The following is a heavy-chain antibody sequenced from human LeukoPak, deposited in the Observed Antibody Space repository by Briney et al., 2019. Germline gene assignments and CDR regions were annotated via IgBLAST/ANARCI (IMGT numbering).Heavy chain of an antibody. CDR3: ARDVGASAPDAFDI. J-gene: IGHJ3*02. CDR1: GFTFSTYN. CDR2: ISSSNYI. D-gene: IGHD1-26*01. V-gene: IGHV3-21*01. Sequence: GGSLRLSCAASGFTFSTYNMNWVRQAPGKGLEWVSSISSSNYIYYADSVKGRFTISRDNAKNSLYPQMNSLRAEDTDVYYCARDVGASAPDAFDIWGQGTMVTVSS.